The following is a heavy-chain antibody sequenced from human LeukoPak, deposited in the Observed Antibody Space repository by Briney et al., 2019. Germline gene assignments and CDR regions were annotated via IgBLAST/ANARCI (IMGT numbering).Heavy chain of an antibody. CDR2: ISGRGGDT. CDR3: AKDRGFTLRDGGMLDY. Sequence: GGSLRLSCAASGFSFSTFAMNWVRQVPGKGLEWVSGISGRGGDTYDAESVRGRFTISRDDSKNTLYLPMTSLRVEDTAIYYCAKDRGFTLRDGGMLDYWGQGTLVTVSS. D-gene: IGHD5-24*01. CDR1: GFSFSTFA. V-gene: IGHV3-23*01. J-gene: IGHJ4*02.